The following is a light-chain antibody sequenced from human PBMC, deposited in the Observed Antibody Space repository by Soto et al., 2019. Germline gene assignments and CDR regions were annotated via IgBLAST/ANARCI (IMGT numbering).Light chain of an antibody. J-gene: IGKJ1*01. Sequence: IEVTQSPSSLAASLGDRVTITCRASQTIGTYVNWYRQKSGAAPELLIYDASTLQSGVPSRFRGGASGTDFTLTISSLQHDDFATYYCQQSYNTPLTFGQGTKVEIK. CDR1: QTIGTY. CDR2: DAS. CDR3: QQSYNTPLT. V-gene: IGKV1-39*01.